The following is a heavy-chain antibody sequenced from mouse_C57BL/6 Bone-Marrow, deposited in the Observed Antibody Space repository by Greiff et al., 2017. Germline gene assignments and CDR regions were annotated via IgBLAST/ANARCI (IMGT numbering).Heavy chain of an antibody. J-gene: IGHJ4*01. D-gene: IGHD2-3*01. CDR1: GFTFSSYG. V-gene: IGHV5-6*02. CDR3: ARYDPYYAMDD. Sequence: DVMLVESVGDLVKPGGSLKLSCAASGFTFSSYGMSWVRQIPDTMLEWVATISSGGSYTSYPDSVKGRFSISSDNAKNTLYLQISSLKSEDTARYYCARYDPYYAMDDWGQGTSVTVSS. CDR2: ISSGGSYT.